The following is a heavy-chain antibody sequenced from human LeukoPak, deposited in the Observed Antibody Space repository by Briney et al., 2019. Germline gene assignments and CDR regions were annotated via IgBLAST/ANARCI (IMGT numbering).Heavy chain of an antibody. D-gene: IGHD6-13*01. V-gene: IGHV4-39*01. CDR2: IYYSGST. Sequence: KPSETLSLTCTVSGGSISSSSYYWGWIRQPPGKGLEWIGSIYYSGSTYYNPSLKSRVTISVDTSKNQFSLTLSSVTAADTAVYYCATSLYSSSWYDYWGQGTLVTVSS. CDR3: ATSLYSSSWYDY. CDR1: GGSISSSSYY. J-gene: IGHJ4*02.